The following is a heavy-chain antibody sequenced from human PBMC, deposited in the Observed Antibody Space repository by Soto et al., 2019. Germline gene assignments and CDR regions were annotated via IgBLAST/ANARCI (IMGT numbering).Heavy chain of an antibody. CDR3: ARDKITGLFDY. CDR1: GGSFSGYY. J-gene: IGHJ4*02. V-gene: IGHV4-34*01. D-gene: IGHD2-8*02. CDR2: INHSGST. Sequence: SETLSLTCAVYGGSFSGYYWTWIRQPPGTGLEWIGEINHSGSTNYNPSLKSRVTISVDASKNQFSLKLTSVTAADTAVYYCARDKITGLFDYWGQGTLVTV.